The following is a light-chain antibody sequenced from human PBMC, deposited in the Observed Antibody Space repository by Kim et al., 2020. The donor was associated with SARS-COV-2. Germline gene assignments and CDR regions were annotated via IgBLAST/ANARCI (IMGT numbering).Light chain of an antibody. Sequence: DIQMTKSPSTLTASVGDRVTITCRASESISSWLAWYQQKPGKAAKLLIYNASSLESGFSSRISGRGSVTAFTLTISSLQPDDFATYYCHLYNSYALTFGLVTKV. CDR1: ESISSW. CDR2: NAS. J-gene: IGKJ1*01. V-gene: IGKV1-5*03. CDR3: HLYNSYALT.